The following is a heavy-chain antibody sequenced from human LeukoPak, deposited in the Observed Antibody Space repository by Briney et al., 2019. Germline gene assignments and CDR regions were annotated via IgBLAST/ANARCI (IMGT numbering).Heavy chain of an antibody. J-gene: IGHJ4*02. D-gene: IGHD6-19*01. CDR3: ARDRPVAGIDF. Sequence: GASVKDSCRASGYTFTGYYVHWVRQHPARGLEWMGWINPNSGDTNFPQTLPGRVTMTRDTSITTADMELSRLTSDDTAVYYCARDRPVAGIDFWGQGTLVTVSS. CDR2: INPNSGDT. CDR1: GYTFTGYY. V-gene: IGHV1-2*02.